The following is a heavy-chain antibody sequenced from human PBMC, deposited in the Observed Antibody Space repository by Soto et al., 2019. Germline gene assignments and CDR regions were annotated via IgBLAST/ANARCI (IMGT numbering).Heavy chain of an antibody. CDR2: ISWDGGST. J-gene: IGHJ3*02. Sequence: ESGGVVVQPGGSLRLSCAASGFTFDDYTMHWVRQAPGKGLEWVSLISWDGGSTYYADSVKGRFTISRDNSKNSLYLQMNSLRTEDTALYYCAKDINTFGGVIANDAFDIWGQGTMVTVSS. CDR1: GFTFDDYT. CDR3: AKDINTFGGVIANDAFDI. D-gene: IGHD3-16*02. V-gene: IGHV3-43*01.